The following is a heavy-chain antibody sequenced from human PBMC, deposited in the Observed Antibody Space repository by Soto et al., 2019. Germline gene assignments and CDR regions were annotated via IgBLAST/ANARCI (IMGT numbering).Heavy chain of an antibody. V-gene: IGHV4-59*11. J-gene: IGHJ4*02. D-gene: IGHD2-8*02. CDR3: ARDKITGLFDY. CDR2: IYYAGST. Sequence: SETLSLTCTVSGGSFSPHYWSWIRQPPGKGLEWVGYIYYAGSTSYNPSLRGRVTISVDTSKNQFSLKLTSVTAADTAVYYCARDKITGLFDYWGQGTLVTVSS. CDR1: GGSFSPHY.